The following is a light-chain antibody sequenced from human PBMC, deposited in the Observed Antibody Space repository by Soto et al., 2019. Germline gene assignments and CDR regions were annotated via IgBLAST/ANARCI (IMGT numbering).Light chain of an antibody. CDR3: QQRSKWPLT. V-gene: IGKV3-11*01. CDR1: PGISIN. Sequence: EIVMTQSPATLSVSPGESVTLSCRASPGISINLAWYQQRPGQAPRLLIYGASTRATGVPARFSGSESGTDFTLTISSLEPEDFAVYYCQQRSKWPLTFGGGTKVDIK. J-gene: IGKJ4*01. CDR2: GAS.